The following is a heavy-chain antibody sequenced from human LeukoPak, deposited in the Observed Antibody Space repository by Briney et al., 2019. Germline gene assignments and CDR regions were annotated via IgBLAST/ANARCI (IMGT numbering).Heavy chain of an antibody. CDR1: GFTFSSYE. V-gene: IGHV3-48*03. Sequence: GGSLRLSCAASGFTFSSYEMNWVRQAPGKGLEWVSYISSSGSTIYYADSVKGRFTISRDNAKNSLYLQMNSLRAEDTAVYYCAGDGDYDILTGDLYYFDYWGQGTLVTVSS. J-gene: IGHJ4*02. CDR3: AGDGDYDILTGDLYYFDY. CDR2: ISSSGSTI. D-gene: IGHD3-9*01.